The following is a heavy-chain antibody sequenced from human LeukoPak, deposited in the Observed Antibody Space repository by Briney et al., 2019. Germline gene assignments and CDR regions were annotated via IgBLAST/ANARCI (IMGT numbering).Heavy chain of an antibody. V-gene: IGHV3-74*01. CDR3: TRGLRYCSSTSCSDP. D-gene: IGHD2-2*01. Sequence: GGSLRLSCAASGFTFNTYWMHWVRQAPGKGLGWVSAIDSDGTSIIYADSVKGRFTISRDNAKNTLYLQMNSLRAEDTAVYYCTRGLRYCSSTSCSDPWGQGTLVTVSS. J-gene: IGHJ5*02. CDR2: IDSDGTSI. CDR1: GFTFNTYW.